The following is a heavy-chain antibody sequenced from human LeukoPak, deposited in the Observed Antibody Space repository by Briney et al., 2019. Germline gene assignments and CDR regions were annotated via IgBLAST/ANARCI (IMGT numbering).Heavy chain of an antibody. CDR2: ISGSGTST. CDR3: ARVGWSTESYYFDY. CDR1: GFTFYNSA. V-gene: IGHV3-23*01. J-gene: IGHJ4*02. D-gene: IGHD2-15*01. Sequence: PGGSLRLSCAASGFTFYNSAMNWVRQAPGKGLEWASGISGSGTSTYYADSVKGRFTISRDNAKNSLYLQMSSLRAEDTALYYCARVGWSTESYYFDYWGQGTLVTVSS.